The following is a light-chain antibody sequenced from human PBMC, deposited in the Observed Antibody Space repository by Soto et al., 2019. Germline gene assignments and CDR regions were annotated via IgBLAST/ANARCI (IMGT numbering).Light chain of an antibody. CDR1: QSVSSN. CDR2: GAS. V-gene: IGKV3-15*01. J-gene: IGKJ1*01. CDR3: QQYYNWPPWT. Sequence: EIVMTQSPATLSVSPGERATLSCRASQSVSSNLAWYRQKPGQAPRLLIYGASTRATDVPARFSGSGSGTEFTLTISSLQSEYFAVYYCQQYYNWPPWTFGQGTKVEIK.